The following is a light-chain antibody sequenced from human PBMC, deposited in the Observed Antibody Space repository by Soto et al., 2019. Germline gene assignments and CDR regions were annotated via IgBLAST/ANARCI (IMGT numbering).Light chain of an antibody. CDR1: QNIFSF. J-gene: IGKJ2*01. Sequence: DIQMTQSPSSLSASVGDRVTITCRASQNIFSFLSWYLHKPGKAPELLIYAASSLQSGVPSRFSGRGSGTDFALTISSLQPEDFATFYCRQSYSVPHTFGQGTNLEI. V-gene: IGKV1-39*01. CDR3: RQSYSVPHT. CDR2: AAS.